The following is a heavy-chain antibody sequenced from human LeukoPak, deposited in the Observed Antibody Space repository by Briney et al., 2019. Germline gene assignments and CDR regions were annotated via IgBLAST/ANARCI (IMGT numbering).Heavy chain of an antibody. D-gene: IGHD2-15*01. CDR2: ISSSSSTI. V-gene: IGHV3-48*01. CDR3: AKGPVVVVAAPIDY. J-gene: IGHJ4*02. CDR1: GFTFSSYS. Sequence: PGGSLRLSCAASGFTFSSYSMNWVRQAPGKGLEWVSYISSSSSTIYYADSVKGRFTISRDNSKNTLYLQMNSLRAEDTAVYYCAKGPVVVVAAPIDYWGQGTLVTVSS.